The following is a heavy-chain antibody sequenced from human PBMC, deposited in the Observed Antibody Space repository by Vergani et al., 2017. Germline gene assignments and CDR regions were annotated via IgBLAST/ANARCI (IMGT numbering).Heavy chain of an antibody. J-gene: IGHJ4*02. V-gene: IGHV3-23*04. CDR1: GFTFYNYA. Sequence: VQVVEFGGGFVQPGGSLRLSCAASGFTFYNYAMSWVRQASGKGLEWVSIISGSGDRTYYADSVKGRFTIARDHSENTLYLQMNSLRVEDSAVYYCARTRTGYSSSWYDCWGQGTLVTVSS. CDR2: ISGSGDRT. D-gene: IGHD6-13*01. CDR3: ARTRTGYSSSWYDC.